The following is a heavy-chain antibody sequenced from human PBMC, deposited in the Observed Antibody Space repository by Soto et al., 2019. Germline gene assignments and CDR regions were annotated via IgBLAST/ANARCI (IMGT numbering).Heavy chain of an antibody. D-gene: IGHD3-10*01. CDR3: ARLSPSYYYGSGSYDDY. V-gene: IGHV5-10-1*01. CDR2: IDPSDSYT. Sequence: EESLKISCKGSGYSFTSYWISWVRQMPGKGLEWMGRIDPSDSYTNYSPSFQGHVTISADKSISTAYLQWSSLKASDTAMYYCARLSPSYYYGSGSYDDYWGQGTLVTVSS. CDR1: GYSFTSYW. J-gene: IGHJ4*02.